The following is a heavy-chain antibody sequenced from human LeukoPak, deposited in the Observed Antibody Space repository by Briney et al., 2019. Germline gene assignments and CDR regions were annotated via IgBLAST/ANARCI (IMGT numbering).Heavy chain of an antibody. J-gene: IGHJ4*02. Sequence: GGSLKLSCAASGFTFSSNGMHWVRQAPGKGLEWVAFVRYDGTTKYYVDSVKGRFTISRDNSKNTLYLQMNGLRAEDTAVYYCAKDIALYREPLDYWGQGALVTVSS. V-gene: IGHV3-30*02. CDR3: AKDIALYREPLDY. CDR2: VRYDGTTK. CDR1: GFTFSSNG. D-gene: IGHD1-26*01.